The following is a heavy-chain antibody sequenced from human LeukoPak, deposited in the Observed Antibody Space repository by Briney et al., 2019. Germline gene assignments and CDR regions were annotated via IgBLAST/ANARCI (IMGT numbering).Heavy chain of an antibody. CDR1: GFPFNSYW. CDR3: ARANHPTYYDSSGYYQDY. CDR2: IKRDGSGT. J-gene: IGHJ4*02. Sequence: GSLRTSFSVPGFPFNSYWMQLVPPTPGKGPVLVSPIKRDGSGTSYADSVKGRFTISRDNAKNTLYLQMNSLRAEDTGVYYCARANHPTYYDSSGYYQDYWGQGTLVTVSS. D-gene: IGHD3-22*01. V-gene: IGHV3-74*01.